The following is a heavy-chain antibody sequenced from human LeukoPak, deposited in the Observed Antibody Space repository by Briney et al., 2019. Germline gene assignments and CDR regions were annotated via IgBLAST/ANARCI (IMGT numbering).Heavy chain of an antibody. CDR2: ILYDGTMK. V-gene: IGHV3-30*04. J-gene: IGHJ4*02. CDR3: ARDPRGPTGYDSSGRDSFDY. CDR1: GFTFSSYA. Sequence: GGSLRLSCAASGFTFSSYAMHWVRQAPGKGLEWVAVILYDGTMKYYADSVKGRFTISRDNSQNTLYLQMNSLRAEDTAVYYCARDPRGPTGYDSSGRDSFDYWGQGTLVTVSS. D-gene: IGHD3-22*01.